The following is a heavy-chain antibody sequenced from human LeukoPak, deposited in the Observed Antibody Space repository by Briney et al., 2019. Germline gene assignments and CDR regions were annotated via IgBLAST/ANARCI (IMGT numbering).Heavy chain of an antibody. D-gene: IGHD3-16*01. CDR3: ARRTSGAKDV. Sequence: GGSLRLSCAASGFTFSSSVMSWVRQAPGKGLEWVSAISSSGGNTDNADSLKGRFTTSRDNSKDTLYLQMNSLRVEDTAVYYCARRTSGAKDVWGKGTTVTVSP. V-gene: IGHV3-23*01. J-gene: IGHJ6*04. CDR2: ISSSGGNT. CDR1: GFTFSSSV.